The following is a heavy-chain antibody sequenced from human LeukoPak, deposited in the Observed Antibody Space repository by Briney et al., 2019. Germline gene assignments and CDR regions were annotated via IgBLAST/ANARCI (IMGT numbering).Heavy chain of an antibody. CDR1: VDSISIYY. CDR3: ARHVGNSGSGSYLTYFDY. D-gene: IGHD3-10*01. J-gene: IGHJ4*02. V-gene: IGHV4-59*08. Sequence: PSETLSLTCTVSVDSISIYYWSWIRQTPGRGLEWIEHIYYSGSTHYNPSLKSRVTISVDTSKNQFSLKLSSVTAADTAVYYCARHVGNSGSGSYLTYFDYWGQGTLVTVSS. CDR2: IYYSGST.